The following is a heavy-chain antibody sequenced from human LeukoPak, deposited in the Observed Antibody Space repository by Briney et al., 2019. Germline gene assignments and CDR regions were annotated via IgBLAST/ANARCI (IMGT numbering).Heavy chain of an antibody. CDR1: GGSFSGYY. CDR2: INHSGST. CDR3: ARSNYDILTGYYNPPYFDY. D-gene: IGHD3-9*01. J-gene: IGHJ4*02. V-gene: IGHV4-34*01. Sequence: SETLSLTCAVYGGSFSGYYWSWIRQPPGKGLEWIGEINHSGSTNYNPSLKSRVTISVDTSKNQFSLKLSSVTAADTAVYYCARSNYDILTGYYNPPYFDYWGQGTLVTVSS.